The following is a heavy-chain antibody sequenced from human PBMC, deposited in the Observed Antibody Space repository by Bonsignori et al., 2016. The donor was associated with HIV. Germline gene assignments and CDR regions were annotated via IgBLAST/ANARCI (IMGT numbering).Heavy chain of an antibody. CDR3: ARADGRFSSGYYVDY. CDR2: ISAYNGNT. Sequence: WVRQAPGQGLEWMGWISAYNGNTNYAQKLQGRVTMTTDTSTSTAYMELRSLRSDDTAVYYCARADGRFSSGYYVDYWGQGTLVTVSS. J-gene: IGHJ4*02. D-gene: IGHD3-22*01. V-gene: IGHV1-18*01.